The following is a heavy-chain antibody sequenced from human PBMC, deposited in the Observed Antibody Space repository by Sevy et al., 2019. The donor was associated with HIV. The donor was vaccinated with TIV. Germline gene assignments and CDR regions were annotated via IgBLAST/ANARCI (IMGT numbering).Heavy chain of an antibody. CDR3: AREPYFFDKSGYYWDY. V-gene: IGHV4-61*01. J-gene: IGHJ4*02. D-gene: IGHD3-22*01. Sequence: SETLSLTCAVSGVSVSSDTYYWSWIRQPPGKGLEWIGYVYHTGSTNYSPSFKSRVTISVETSKNQFSLRLVSVAAADTAVYYCAREPYFFDKSGYYWDYWGQGALVTVSS. CDR1: GVSVSSDTYY. CDR2: VYHTGST.